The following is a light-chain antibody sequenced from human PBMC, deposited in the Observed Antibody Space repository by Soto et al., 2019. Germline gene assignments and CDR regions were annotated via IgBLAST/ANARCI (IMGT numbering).Light chain of an antibody. V-gene: IGKV1-39*01. J-gene: IGKJ5*01. CDR3: QQGYSSPAT. Sequence: DIQMTQSPSVLSASVGDRVTITCRASQSIGNHLNWYQQKPGKAPKFLIDGASTLQSGVPSRFTGSGSGTDFTLTVNSLQAEDFATYYCQQGYSSPATFGQGTRLEIK. CDR1: QSIGNH. CDR2: GAS.